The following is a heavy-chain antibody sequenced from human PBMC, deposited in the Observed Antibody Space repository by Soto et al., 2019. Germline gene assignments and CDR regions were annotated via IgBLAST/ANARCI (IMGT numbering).Heavy chain of an antibody. CDR3: ARDAGGPYDQ. V-gene: IGHV4-59*01. CDR2: IYYSGST. Sequence: SETLSLTCTVSGAPITINYWSWIRQAPGKGLEWIGYIYYSGSTTYNPSLKSRVTMSADTSKDQLSLKLNSVTAADTGVYSCARDAGGPYDQWCPGILVTVSS. D-gene: IGHD2-15*01. CDR1: GAPITINY. J-gene: IGHJ4*01.